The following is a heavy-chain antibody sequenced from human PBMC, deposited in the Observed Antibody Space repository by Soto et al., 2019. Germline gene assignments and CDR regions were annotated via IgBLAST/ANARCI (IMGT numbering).Heavy chain of an antibody. CDR3: ASRVPGTTIEV. CDR2: IYRTGST. CDR1: GGSFTSNNW. Sequence: TETLSHTCSVSGGSFTSNNWWTWVRQPPGQGLEWIGEIYRTGSTNYNPSLKSRVTISLDKSENQFSLKVTSLTAADTAVYDCASRVPGTTIEVWGEGSLLTV. J-gene: IGHJ4*02. V-gene: IGHV4-4*02. D-gene: IGHD1-26*01.